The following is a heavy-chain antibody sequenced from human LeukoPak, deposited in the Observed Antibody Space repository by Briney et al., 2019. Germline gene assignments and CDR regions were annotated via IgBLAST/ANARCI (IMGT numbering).Heavy chain of an antibody. CDR3: YIYGSGSYSIADY. V-gene: IGHV3-74*01. CDR2: INSDGSST. D-gene: IGHD3-10*01. Sequence: PGGSLRISCAASGFAFSGYWMHWVRQAPGKGLVWVSRINSDGSSTSYADSVKGRFTISRDNAKNTLYLQMNSLRAEDTAVYYCYIYGSGSYSIADYWGQGTLVTVSS. J-gene: IGHJ4*02. CDR1: GFAFSGYW.